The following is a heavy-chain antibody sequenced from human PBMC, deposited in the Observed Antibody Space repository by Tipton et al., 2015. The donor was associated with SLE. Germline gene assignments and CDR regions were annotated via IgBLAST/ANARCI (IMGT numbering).Heavy chain of an antibody. J-gene: IGHJ4*02. D-gene: IGHD4-23*01. CDR3: ARDSPVAY. V-gene: IGHV4-34*01. Sequence: TLSLTCAVYGGSFSGYYWSWIRQPPGKGLEWIGEINHSGSTNYNPSLKSRVTMSVDTSKNQFSLKLSSVTAADTAVYYCARDSPVAYWGQGTLVTVSS. CDR2: INHSGST. CDR1: GGSFSGYY.